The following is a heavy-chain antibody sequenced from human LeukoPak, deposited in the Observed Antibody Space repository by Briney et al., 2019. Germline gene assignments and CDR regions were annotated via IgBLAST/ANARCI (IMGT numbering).Heavy chain of an antibody. D-gene: IGHD1-7*01. CDR3: ARRRITGTTPDGSDI. Sequence: GGSLRLSRAAPGFSFSTYAMHWVRQAPGKGLEWVAVIAYDGSDKYYADSVKGRFTISRDNSKNTLYLQMNSLRAEDMAVYYCARRRITGTTPDGSDIWGQGTMVTVSS. CDR1: GFSFSTYA. V-gene: IGHV3-30*04. J-gene: IGHJ3*02. CDR2: IAYDGSDK.